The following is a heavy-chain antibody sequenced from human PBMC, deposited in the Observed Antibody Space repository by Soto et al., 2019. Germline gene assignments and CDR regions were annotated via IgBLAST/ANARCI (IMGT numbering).Heavy chain of an antibody. CDR3: ATDGPVDGIGSRGYYYYMDV. CDR2: FDPEDGET. J-gene: IGHJ6*03. CDR1: GYTLTELS. D-gene: IGHD3-10*01. Sequence: ASVKVSCTVSGYTLTELSMHWVRQAPGKGLEWMGGFDPEDGETIYAQKFQGRVTMTEDTSTDTAYMELSSLRSEDTAVYYCATDGPVDGIGSRGYYYYMDVWGKGTTVTVSS. V-gene: IGHV1-24*01.